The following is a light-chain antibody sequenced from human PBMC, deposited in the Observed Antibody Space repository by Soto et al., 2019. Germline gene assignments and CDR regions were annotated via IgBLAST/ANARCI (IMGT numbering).Light chain of an antibody. CDR3: QSYDSSLSGLYV. CDR1: SSNIGAGYD. J-gene: IGLJ1*01. V-gene: IGLV1-40*01. CDR2: GNI. Sequence: QSVLTQPPSVSGAPGQRVTISCTGSSSNIGAGYDVHWYQQLPGAAPKLLIYGNINRPSGVPDRFSASKSATSASLAITGLQAEDEADYYCQSYDSSLSGLYVFGTGTKLPS.